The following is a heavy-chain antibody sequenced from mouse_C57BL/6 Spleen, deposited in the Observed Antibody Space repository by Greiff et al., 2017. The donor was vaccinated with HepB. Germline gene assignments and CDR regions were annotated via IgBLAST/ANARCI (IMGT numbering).Heavy chain of an antibody. Sequence: DVMLVESGGGLVKPGGSLKLSCAASGFTFSSYTMSWVRQTPEKRLEWVATISGGGGNTYYPDSVKGRFTISRDNAKTTLYLQMSSLRSEDTDLYYCARGMGSRYRYYAMDYWGQGTSVTVSS. V-gene: IGHV5-9*01. CDR1: GFTFSSYT. CDR3: ARGMGSRYRYYAMDY. J-gene: IGHJ4*01. D-gene: IGHD1-1*01. CDR2: ISGGGGNT.